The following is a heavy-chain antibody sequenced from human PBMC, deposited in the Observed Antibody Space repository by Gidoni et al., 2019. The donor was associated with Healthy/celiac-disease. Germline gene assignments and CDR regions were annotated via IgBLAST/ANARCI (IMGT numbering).Heavy chain of an antibody. CDR3: ATVWYVGSSGYHAFDY. CDR2: INHSGST. J-gene: IGHJ4*02. CDR1: GGSFGGYY. Sequence: QVQLLQWGAGLLKPSETLSLTCAVSGGSFGGYYWSWLRQPPGKGLEGLGEINHSGSTTYTPSLKSRVTISVDTSKNQFSLKLSSVTAADTAVYYCATVWYVGSSGYHAFDYWGQGTLVTVSS. D-gene: IGHD3-22*01. V-gene: IGHV4-34*01.